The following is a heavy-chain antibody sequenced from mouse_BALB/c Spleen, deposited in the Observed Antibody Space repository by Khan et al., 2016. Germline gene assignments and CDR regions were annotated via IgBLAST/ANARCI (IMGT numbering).Heavy chain of an antibody. CDR1: GFNIKDTY. D-gene: IGHD1-1*01. Sequence: EVQLQESGAELVKPGASVKLSCTASGFNIKDTYMHWVKQRPEQGLEWIGRIDPANGNTKYDPKFQGKATITADTSSNTAYLQLSSLTSEDTAVYYCARGYGLDYWGQGTTLTVSS. J-gene: IGHJ2*01. CDR2: IDPANGNT. V-gene: IGHV14-3*02. CDR3: ARGYGLDY.